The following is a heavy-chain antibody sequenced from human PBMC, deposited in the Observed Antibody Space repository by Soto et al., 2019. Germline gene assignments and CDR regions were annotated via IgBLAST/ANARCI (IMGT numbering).Heavy chain of an antibody. D-gene: IGHD3-10*01. CDR3: ARPHGSGSQGDYGMDV. CDR2: IYPGDSDT. Sequence: GESLKISCKGSGYSFTSYWIGWVRQMPGKGLEWMGIIYPGDSDTRYSPSFQGQVTISADKSISTAYLQWSSLKASDTAMYYCARPHGSGSQGDYGMDVWGQGTTVTVSS. J-gene: IGHJ6*02. CDR1: GYSFTSYW. V-gene: IGHV5-51*01.